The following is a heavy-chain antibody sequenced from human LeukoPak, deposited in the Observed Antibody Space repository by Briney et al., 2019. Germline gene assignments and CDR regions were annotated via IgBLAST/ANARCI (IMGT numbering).Heavy chain of an antibody. CDR2: ISSSSSYA. J-gene: IGHJ4*02. V-gene: IGHV3-11*06. CDR3: ARVGSMVRGPNYFDY. D-gene: IGHD3-10*01. Sequence: GGSLRLSCAASGFTFSDYYMCWIRQAPGKGLEWVSYISSSSSYANYADSVKGRFTISGDNAKNSLYLQMNSLRAEDTAVYYCARVGSMVRGPNYFDYWGQGTLVTVSS. CDR1: GFTFSDYY.